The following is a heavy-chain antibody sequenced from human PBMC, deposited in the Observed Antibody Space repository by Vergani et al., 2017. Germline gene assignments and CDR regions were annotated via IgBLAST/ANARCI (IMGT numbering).Heavy chain of an antibody. J-gene: IGHJ4*02. CDR2: IKSKTDGGTT. Sequence: EVQLVESGGGLVKPGGSLRLSCAASGFTFSNAWMSWVRQAPGKGLEWVGRIKSKTDGGTTDYAAPVKGRFTISSDDSKNTLYLQMNSLKTADTSVYYCTTGPQMVRGVIKNYWGEGTLVTVSS. V-gene: IGHV3-15*01. CDR1: GFTFSNAW. D-gene: IGHD3-10*01. CDR3: TTGPQMVRGVIKNY.